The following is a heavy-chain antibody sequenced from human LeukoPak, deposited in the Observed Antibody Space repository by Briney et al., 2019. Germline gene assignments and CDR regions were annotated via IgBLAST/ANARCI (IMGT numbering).Heavy chain of an antibody. Sequence: SETLSLTCTVSGGSLSSYYWSWIRQPPGKGLEWIGYIYYSGSAKYNPSLKSRVTISVDTSKNQFSLKLSSVTAGDTAVYYCARAPGIAAAGTHFDFWGQGTLDTVSS. D-gene: IGHD6-13*01. V-gene: IGHV4-59*01. J-gene: IGHJ4*02. CDR2: IYYSGSA. CDR1: GGSLSSYY. CDR3: ARAPGIAAAGTHFDF.